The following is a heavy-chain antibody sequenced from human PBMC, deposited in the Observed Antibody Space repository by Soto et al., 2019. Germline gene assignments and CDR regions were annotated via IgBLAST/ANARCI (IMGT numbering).Heavy chain of an antibody. CDR1: GYTLTSYG. D-gene: IGHD2-15*01. J-gene: IGHJ3*02. V-gene: IGHV1-18*01. Sequence: ASLKVSCKASGYTLTSYGISWVRQAPGQGLEWMGWISAYNGNTNYAQKLQGRVTMTTDTSTSTACMELRSLRSDDTAVYYCASQDMYPYAFDIWGQGTMVTVSS. CDR2: ISAYNGNT. CDR3: ASQDMYPYAFDI.